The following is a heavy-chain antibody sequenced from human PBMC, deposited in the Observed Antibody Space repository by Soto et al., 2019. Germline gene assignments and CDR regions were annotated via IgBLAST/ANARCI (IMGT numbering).Heavy chain of an antibody. Sequence: SETLSLTCTVSGGSVSSGSYYWSWIRQPPGKGLEWIGYIYYSGSTNYNPSLKSRVTISVDTSKNQFSLKLSSVTAADTAVYYCARGFWGYYDSSGYPNWFDPWGQGTLVTVSS. D-gene: IGHD3-22*01. J-gene: IGHJ5*02. CDR1: GGSVSSGSYY. CDR2: IYYSGST. CDR3: ARGFWGYYDSSGYPNWFDP. V-gene: IGHV4-61*01.